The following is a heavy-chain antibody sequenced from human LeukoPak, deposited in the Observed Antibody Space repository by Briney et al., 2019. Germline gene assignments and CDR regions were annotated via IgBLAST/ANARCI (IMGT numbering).Heavy chain of an antibody. Sequence: PGGSLRLSCAASGFTFSSYAMSWVRQAPGKGLEWVSAISGSGGSTYYADSVKGRFTISRDNSKNTLYLQMNSLRAEDTAVYYCAKDGRLGSGTSSDWFDPWGQGTLVTVSS. D-gene: IGHD2-2*01. V-gene: IGHV3-23*01. CDR1: GFTFSSYA. J-gene: IGHJ5*02. CDR3: AKDGRLGSGTSSDWFDP. CDR2: ISGSGGST.